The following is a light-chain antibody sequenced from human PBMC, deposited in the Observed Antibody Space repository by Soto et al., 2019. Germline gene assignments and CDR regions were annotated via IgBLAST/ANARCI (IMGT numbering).Light chain of an antibody. CDR3: QQYNNWPIT. CDR2: GAS. CDR1: HSVGSL. V-gene: IGKV3-15*01. Sequence: EVVMTQGPATRAVSAGGISSFSCRARHSVGSLLAWYQQKPGQAPRLLIYGASTRATGIPARFTGSGSGTESTLTISSLQSEDFAVYYCQQYNNWPITFGPGTRLEIK. J-gene: IGKJ5*01.